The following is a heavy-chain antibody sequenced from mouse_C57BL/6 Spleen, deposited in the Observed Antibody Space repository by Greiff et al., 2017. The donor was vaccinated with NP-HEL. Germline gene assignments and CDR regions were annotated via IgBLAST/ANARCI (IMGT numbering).Heavy chain of an antibody. CDR3: ARFFYYYGSSRYWYFDV. J-gene: IGHJ1*03. Sequence: EVQLQQSGPELVKPGASVKISCKASGYTFTDYYMNWVKQSHGKSLEWIGDINPNNGGTSYNQKFKGKATLTVDKSSSTAYMELRSLTSEDSAVYYCARFFYYYGSSRYWYFDVWGTGTTVTVSS. CDR2: INPNNGGT. D-gene: IGHD1-1*01. CDR1: GYTFTDYY. V-gene: IGHV1-26*01.